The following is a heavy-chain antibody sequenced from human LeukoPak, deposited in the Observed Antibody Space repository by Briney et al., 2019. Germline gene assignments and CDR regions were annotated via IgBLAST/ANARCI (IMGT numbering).Heavy chain of an antibody. V-gene: IGHV4-4*07. CDR3: ARGPVTIFGVVIIPDYFDY. CDR2: IYTGGST. Sequence: SETLSLTCTVSGGSISSYYWSWIRQPAGKGLEWIGRIYTGGSTNYNPSLKSRVTISVDKSKNQFSLKLSSVTAADTAVYYCARGPVTIFGVVIIPDYFDYWGQGTLVTVSS. J-gene: IGHJ4*02. CDR1: GGSISSYY. D-gene: IGHD3-3*01.